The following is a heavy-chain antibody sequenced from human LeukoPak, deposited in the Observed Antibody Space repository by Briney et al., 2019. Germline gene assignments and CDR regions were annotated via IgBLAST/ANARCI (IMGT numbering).Heavy chain of an antibody. CDR3: ATSGPHSGYDASGAFDI. J-gene: IGHJ3*02. D-gene: IGHD5-12*01. Sequence: PGGSLRLSCAASGFTVSSNYMSWVRQAPGKGLGWVSVIYSGGSTYYADSVKGRFTISRDNSKNTLYLQMNSLRAEDTAVYYCATSGPHSGYDASGAFDIWGQGTMVTVSS. CDR2: IYSGGST. CDR1: GFTVSSNY. V-gene: IGHV3-66*01.